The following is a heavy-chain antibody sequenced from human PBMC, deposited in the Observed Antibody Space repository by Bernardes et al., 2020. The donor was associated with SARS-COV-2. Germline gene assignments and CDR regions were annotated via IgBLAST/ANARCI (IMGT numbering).Heavy chain of an antibody. CDR1: GYSFTNYW. CDR3: ARVRSSGYYYSDAFDI. CDR2: IDPSDSYS. D-gene: IGHD3-22*01. V-gene: IGHV5-10-1*01. Sequence: GESLKISCKGSGYSFTNYWNTWVRQMPGKGLEWMGRIDPSDSYSNYSPSFQGHVTISTDKSISTAYLQWRSLKTSDTAMYYCARVRSSGYYYSDAFDIWGQGTMVTV. J-gene: IGHJ3*02.